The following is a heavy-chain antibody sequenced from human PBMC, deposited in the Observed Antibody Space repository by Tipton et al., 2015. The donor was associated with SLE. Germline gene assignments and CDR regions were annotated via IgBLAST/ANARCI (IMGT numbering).Heavy chain of an antibody. CDR3: ARVGLITPDAFDI. Sequence: TLSLTCTVSGGSVSRNYYYWAWLRQSPGKGLEWIGSIHYSGTTKYNPSLQSRVTISVDTPKNQFSLKLNSVTAADTAVYYCARVGLITPDAFDIWGEGTMVTVSS. J-gene: IGHJ3*02. CDR2: IHYSGTT. D-gene: IGHD5-24*01. CDR1: GGSVSRNYYY. V-gene: IGHV4-39*01.